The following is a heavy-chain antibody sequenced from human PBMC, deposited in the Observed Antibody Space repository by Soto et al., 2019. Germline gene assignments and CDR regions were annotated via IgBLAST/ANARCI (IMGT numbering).Heavy chain of an antibody. CDR3: ARDSRSRDGYSRQSYGMNV. D-gene: IGHD5-18*01. Sequence: EVQLVESGGGLVQPGGSLRLSCAASGFTFSSYSMNWVRQAPGKGLEWVSYISSSSSTIYYADSVKGRFTISRDNAKNSLYLQMNSLRDEDTAVYYCARDSRSRDGYSRQSYGMNVWGQGTTVTVSS. J-gene: IGHJ6*02. V-gene: IGHV3-48*02. CDR2: ISSSSSTI. CDR1: GFTFSSYS.